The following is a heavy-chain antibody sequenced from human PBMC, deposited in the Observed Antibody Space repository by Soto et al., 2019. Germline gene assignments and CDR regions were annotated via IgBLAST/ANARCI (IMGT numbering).Heavy chain of an antibody. D-gene: IGHD4-4*01. CDR1: EDTLTNYF. Sequence: QVQLVQSGAEVKKPGSSVKVSCKASEDTLTNYFITWVRQAPGQGLEWMGGIIPVYGLENYEQKCQGRVTIIADESTNTAYMELSSLRSEDTAVYYCAISRHAYRRDGAFDVWGQGTLVTVSS. J-gene: IGHJ3*01. V-gene: IGHV1-69*01. CDR2: IIPVYGLE. CDR3: AISRHAYRRDGAFDV.